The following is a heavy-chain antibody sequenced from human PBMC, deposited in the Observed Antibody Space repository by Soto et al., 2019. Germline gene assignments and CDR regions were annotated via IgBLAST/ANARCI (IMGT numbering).Heavy chain of an antibody. Sequence: QVHLQESGPGLVKPSQTLSLTCTVSGDSISDVDYYWSWVRQTPREGLEWIGAFYDSGTSYYSPSLKSRMTISVDSSKNQFSLTLTSVTAADTAVYYCARGTRDYFDTTGPGYGMDVWGQGTTVTVSS. CDR3: ARGTRDYFDTTGPGYGMDV. D-gene: IGHD3-22*01. V-gene: IGHV4-30-4*01. CDR2: FYDSGTS. J-gene: IGHJ6*02. CDR1: GDSISDVDYY.